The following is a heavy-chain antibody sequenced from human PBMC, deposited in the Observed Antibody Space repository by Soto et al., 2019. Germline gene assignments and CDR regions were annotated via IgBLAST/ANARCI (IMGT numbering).Heavy chain of an antibody. Sequence: ASVKVSCKASGYTFTSYAMHWVRQAPGQRLEWMGWINAGNGNTKYSQKFQGRVTITRDTSANTAYMELRSLRSDDTAVYYCARDLGQQLFDYGGQGTLVTVSS. V-gene: IGHV1-3*01. CDR3: ARDLGQQLFDY. CDR2: INAGNGNT. D-gene: IGHD6-13*01. J-gene: IGHJ4*02. CDR1: GYTFTSYA.